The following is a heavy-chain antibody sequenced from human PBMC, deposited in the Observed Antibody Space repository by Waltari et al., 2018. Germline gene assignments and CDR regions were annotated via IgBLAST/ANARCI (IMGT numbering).Heavy chain of an antibody. CDR3: SKRLEI. CDR2: INEDGGEK. V-gene: IGHV3-7*01. J-gene: IGHJ3*02. CDR1: GFSSDW. Sequence: EVHLVESGGGLVQPGGSLRLAGDASGFSSDWMDWVRQAPGKGLQWVANINEDGGEKYYLGSVKGRFTISRDNAKKLVYLEMNSLRAEDTAIYYCSKRLEIWGRGTMVAVSS.